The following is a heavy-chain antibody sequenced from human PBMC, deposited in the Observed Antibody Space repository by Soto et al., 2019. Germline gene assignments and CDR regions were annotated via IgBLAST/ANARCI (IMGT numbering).Heavy chain of an antibody. CDR2: ILVDGRT. J-gene: IGHJ3*02. CDR3: AKATATGGGAFDI. Sequence: GESLKISCKGSGYTFTDYWIGWVRQLPGKGLEWVSTILVDGRTFYVDSVKGRFTISRDSSQNTVYLQMNSLTAGDTALYYCAKATATGGGAFDICGQGTMVTVSS. CDR1: GYTFTDYW. D-gene: IGHD2-8*02. V-gene: IGHV3-23*01.